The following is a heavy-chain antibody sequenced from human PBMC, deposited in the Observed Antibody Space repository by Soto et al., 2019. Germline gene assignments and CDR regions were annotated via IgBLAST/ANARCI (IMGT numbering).Heavy chain of an antibody. V-gene: IGHV3-9*01. J-gene: IGHJ4*02. D-gene: IGHD5-12*01. CDR2: ISWSSVTF. CDR1: GFTFDNYA. Sequence: EVQLVESGGGLVQPGRSLRLSCAASGFTFDNYAMHWVRQAPGKGLEWVSGISWSSVTFGYADSVKGRFTISRDNAKNSLYLQMNSLRAEETAFYYCAKDHDDDFGYDLDYFDYWGQGTLVTVSS. CDR3: AKDHDDDFGYDLDYFDY.